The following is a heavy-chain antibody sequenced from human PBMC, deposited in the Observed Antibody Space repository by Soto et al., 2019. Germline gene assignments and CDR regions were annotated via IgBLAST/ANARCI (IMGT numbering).Heavy chain of an antibody. Sequence: ASVKVSCNASGYTFSSYGISWVRRAPGQGHEWMGWISADNGNTNYAQKLQGRVTMTTDTSTSTAYMELRSLRSDDTAVYYCARVDNPNIAAAGIFDYWGQGTLVTVSS. D-gene: IGHD6-13*01. CDR2: ISADNGNT. CDR3: ARVDNPNIAAAGIFDY. CDR1: GYTFSSYG. J-gene: IGHJ4*02. V-gene: IGHV1-18*04.